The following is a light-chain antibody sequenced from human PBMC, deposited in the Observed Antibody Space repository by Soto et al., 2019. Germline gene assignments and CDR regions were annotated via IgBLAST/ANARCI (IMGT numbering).Light chain of an antibody. CDR3: QHYSGFPYP. V-gene: IGKV1-5*01. CDR2: DAS. J-gene: IGKJ2*01. CDR1: QSIDHF. Sequence: DIQMTQSPSPLSASIGDRVTITCRASQSIDHFLAWYQQKPGKAPQLLIYDASRVPTGVPSSFSASGSETEFTLTLSSLQPDDSATYFCQHYSGFPYPFGPGTKLDI.